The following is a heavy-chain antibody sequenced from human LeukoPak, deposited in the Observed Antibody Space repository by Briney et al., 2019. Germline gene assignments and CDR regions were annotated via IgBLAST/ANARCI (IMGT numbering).Heavy chain of an antibody. J-gene: IGHJ4*02. CDR1: GGSFSGYY. CDR2: INHSGGT. CDR3: ARDTTPYSSGWYDY. Sequence: SETLSLTCAVYGGSFSGYYWSWIRQPPGKGLEWIGEINHSGGTNYNPSLKSRVTISVDTSKNQFSLKLSSVIAADTAVYFCARDTTPYSSGWYDYWGQGTLVTVSS. V-gene: IGHV4-34*01. D-gene: IGHD6-19*01.